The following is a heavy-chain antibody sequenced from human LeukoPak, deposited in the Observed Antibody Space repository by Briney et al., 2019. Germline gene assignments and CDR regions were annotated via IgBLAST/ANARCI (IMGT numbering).Heavy chain of an antibody. CDR2: IYHSGST. V-gene: IGHV4-38-2*02. Sequence: SETLSLTCTVSGYSISSGYYWGWIRQPPGKGLEWIGSIYHSGSTYYNPSLKSRVTISVDTSKNQFSLKLSSVTAADTAVYYCARHTGIAAAALNWFDPWGQGTLVTVSS. CDR3: ARHTGIAAAALNWFDP. CDR1: GYSISSGYY. D-gene: IGHD6-13*01. J-gene: IGHJ5*02.